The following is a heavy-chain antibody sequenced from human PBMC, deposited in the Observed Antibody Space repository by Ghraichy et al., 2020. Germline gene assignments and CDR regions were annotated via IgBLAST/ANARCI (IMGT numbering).Heavy chain of an antibody. Sequence: GGSLRLSCAASGFTFSSYGMHWVRQAPGKGLEWVAVISYDGSNKYYADSVKGRFTISRDNSKNTLYLQMNSLRAEDTAVYYCAKDRRYYENHRYYYMDVWGKGTTVTVSS. CDR1: GFTFSSYG. J-gene: IGHJ6*03. V-gene: IGHV3-30*18. CDR3: AKDRRYYENHRYYYMDV. D-gene: IGHD3-22*01. CDR2: ISYDGSNK.